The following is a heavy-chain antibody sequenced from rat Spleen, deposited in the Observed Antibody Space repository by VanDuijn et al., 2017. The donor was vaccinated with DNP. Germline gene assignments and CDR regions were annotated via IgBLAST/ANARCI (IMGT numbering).Heavy chain of an antibody. D-gene: IGHD4-4*01. V-gene: IGHV5-7*01. CDR3: TRQEFGVPAFVY. J-gene: IGHJ3*01. CDR1: GITFSDHN. CDR2: ISYDGSDT. Sequence: EVQLVESGGGLVQPGRSLKLSCAVSGITFSDHNMAWVRQAPKKSLEWVATISYDGSDTYYRDSMKGRFTISRDNAISTLYLQINSLRSEDTATYYCTRQEFGVPAFVYWGQGTLVTVSS.